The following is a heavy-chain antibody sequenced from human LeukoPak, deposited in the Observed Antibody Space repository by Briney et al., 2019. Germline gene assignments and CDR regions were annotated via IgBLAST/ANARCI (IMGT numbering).Heavy chain of an antibody. V-gene: IGHV1-18*01. CDR2: ISVYNDDT. CDR3: ARGFGDLDYYYGMDV. D-gene: IGHD3-10*01. CDR1: GYMFRNYG. J-gene: IGHJ6*04. Sequence: ASVQVSCKASGYMFRNYGIVWVRQAPGQGPEWMGWISVYNDDTYYAQTFQGRVTMTTDTLTTTAYMELTSLRSDDTAVYYCARGFGDLDYYYGMDVWGTGTTVTVFS.